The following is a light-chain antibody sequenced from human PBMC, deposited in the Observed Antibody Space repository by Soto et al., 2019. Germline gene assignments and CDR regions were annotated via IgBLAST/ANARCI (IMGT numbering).Light chain of an antibody. CDR2: GAS. V-gene: IGKV3-20*01. CDR3: QQYGSPRRT. J-gene: IGKJ1*01. Sequence: EIVLTQSPGTLSVSPGERATLSCRASQSVSNNYLAWYQQKLGQAPRLLIYGASNRATGIPDRFSGTGSGTDFTLTISKLEPEDFAVYYCQQYGSPRRTFGQGTKVEIK. CDR1: QSVSNNY.